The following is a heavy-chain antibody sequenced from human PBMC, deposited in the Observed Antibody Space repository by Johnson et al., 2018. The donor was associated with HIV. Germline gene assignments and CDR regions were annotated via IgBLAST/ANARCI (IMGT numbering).Heavy chain of an antibody. D-gene: IGHD4-17*01. V-gene: IGHV3-20*04. CDR1: GFTFENYG. Sequence: MMLVESGGSVIRPGGSLRLSCVGTGFTFENYGMSWVRQAPGKGLQWVSGINWNGDTTTYADSVKGRFTVSRNNAKRSPYLRLSNLRAEDTALYYCATLTVRSRAFDLWGQGTLVTVSS. CDR3: ATLTVRSRAFDL. J-gene: IGHJ3*01. CDR2: INWNGDTT.